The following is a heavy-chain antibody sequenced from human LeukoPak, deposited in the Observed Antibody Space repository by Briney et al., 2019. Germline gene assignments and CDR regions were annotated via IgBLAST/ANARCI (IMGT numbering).Heavy chain of an antibody. J-gene: IGHJ5*02. V-gene: IGHV1-46*01. Sequence: ASVKVSCKASGYTFTSYYMHWVRQAPGQGLEWMGIINLSGGSTSYAQKFQGRVTMTRDTSTSTVYMELSSLRSEDTAVYYCARVAAAGTPFYWFDPWGQGTLVTVSS. CDR3: ARVAAAGTPFYWFDP. D-gene: IGHD6-13*01. CDR1: GYTFTSYY. CDR2: INLSGGST.